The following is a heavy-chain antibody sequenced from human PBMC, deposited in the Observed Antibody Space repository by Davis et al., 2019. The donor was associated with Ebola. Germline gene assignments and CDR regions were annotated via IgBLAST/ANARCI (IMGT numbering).Heavy chain of an antibody. CDR3: AKDTSNIWFDI. Sequence: GSLRLSCAASGFTFSNAWMSWVRQAPGKGLEWVSTLGTSADTYYADSVKGRFTISRDNSKNTLYLQMNGLRVEDTAIYYCAKDTSNIWFDIWGQGTMVTVSS. V-gene: IGHV3-23*01. D-gene: IGHD1-26*01. J-gene: IGHJ3*02. CDR1: GFTFSNAW. CDR2: LGTSADT.